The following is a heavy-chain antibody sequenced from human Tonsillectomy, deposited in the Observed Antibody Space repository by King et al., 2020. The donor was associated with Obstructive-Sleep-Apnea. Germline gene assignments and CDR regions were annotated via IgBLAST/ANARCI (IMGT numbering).Heavy chain of an antibody. CDR1: LFSFSIYW. V-gene: IGHV3-7*01. CDR3: ARDLDAGNTNWFDP. D-gene: IGHD4-23*01. Sequence: VQLVESGGGLVQPGGSLRLSCAASLFSFSIYWMSWVRQAPGKGLEWVGNIKEEGSQNVYVDSVRGGFSISRDNVKNSLYLQMNRLRVDDTAMYYCARDLDAGNTNWFDPWGQGTLVTVSS. J-gene: IGHJ5*02. CDR2: IKEEGSQN.